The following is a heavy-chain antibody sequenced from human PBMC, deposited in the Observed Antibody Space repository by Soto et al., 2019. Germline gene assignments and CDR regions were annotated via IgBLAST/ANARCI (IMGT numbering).Heavy chain of an antibody. CDR2: IYHSETT. D-gene: IGHD4-4*01. J-gene: IGHJ6*02. Sequence: QVQLQESGSGLVKPSQTLSLTCTVSGDSIIGSGYSWSWFRLPPGKGLEWFGYIYHSETTNYNTSLKSRVTISVDRSKNQLSLESKSVTPADTAVYYCARDSRSTTTYVLDVWGQGTTVTVSS. CDR1: GDSIIGSGYS. CDR3: ARDSRSTTTYVLDV. V-gene: IGHV4-30-2*01.